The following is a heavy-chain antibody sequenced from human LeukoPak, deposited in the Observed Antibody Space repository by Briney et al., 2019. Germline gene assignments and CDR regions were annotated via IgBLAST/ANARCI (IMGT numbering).Heavy chain of an antibody. Sequence: PGGSLRLSCAASGFASGFNFSSYTMNWVRQAPGKGLEWISSITSRSTYLYCAASVKGRFTISRDNARHSLFLQMNSLRAEDTAVYYCARTPNYGFWNNYGSLDSWGQGTLVTISS. CDR3: ARTPNYGFWNNYGSLDS. D-gene: IGHD3-3*01. CDR2: ITSRSTYL. V-gene: IGHV3-21*01. J-gene: IGHJ4*02. CDR1: GFNFSSYT.